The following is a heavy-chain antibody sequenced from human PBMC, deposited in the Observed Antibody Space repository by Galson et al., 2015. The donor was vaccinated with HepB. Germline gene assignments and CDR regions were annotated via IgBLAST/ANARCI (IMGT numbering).Heavy chain of an antibody. D-gene: IGHD2-8*02. J-gene: IGHJ1*01. V-gene: IGHV1-18*01. Sequence: SVKVSCKASDDTFSRHGVNWLRQAPGQGLEWVGWISPYRGDTKYAEKFQGRVTMTMDTSTATAYLELRSLTSDDTARYYCVRDGGVWLITVYFEQWGQGTLVTVSS. CDR3: VRDGGVWLITVYFEQ. CDR2: ISPYRGDT. CDR1: DDTFSRHG.